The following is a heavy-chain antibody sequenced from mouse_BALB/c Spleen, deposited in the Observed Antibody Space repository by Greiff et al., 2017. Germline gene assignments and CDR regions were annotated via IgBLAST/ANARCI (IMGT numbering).Heavy chain of an antibody. Sequence: EVKLVESGGGLVKPGGSLKLSCAASGFTFSSYAMSWVRQTPEKRLEWVASISSGGSTYYPDSVKGRFTISRDNARNILYLQMSSLRSEDTAMYYCARRAYGYAYFDYWGQGTTLTVSS. J-gene: IGHJ2*01. V-gene: IGHV5-6-5*01. CDR1: GFTFSSYA. D-gene: IGHD1-2*01. CDR2: ISSGGST. CDR3: ARRAYGYAYFDY.